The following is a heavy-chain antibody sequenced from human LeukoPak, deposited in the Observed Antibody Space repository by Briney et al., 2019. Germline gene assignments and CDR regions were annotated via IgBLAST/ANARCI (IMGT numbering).Heavy chain of an antibody. D-gene: IGHD5-18*01. CDR3: AKGVRGYSYGYDY. CDR1: GFTVSSNY. V-gene: IGHV3-53*01. Sequence: PGGSLTLSCAASGFTVSSNYMSWVRQAPGKGLEWVSVIYSGGSTYYADSVKGRFTLSRHNSKNTLYLQMNSLRAEDTAVYYCAKGVRGYSYGYDYWGQGTLVTVSS. CDR2: IYSGGST. J-gene: IGHJ4*02.